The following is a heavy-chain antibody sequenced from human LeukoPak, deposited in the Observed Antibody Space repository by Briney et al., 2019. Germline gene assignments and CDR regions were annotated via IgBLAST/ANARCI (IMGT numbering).Heavy chain of an antibody. V-gene: IGHV3-30*02. CDR1: GFTFSSYG. Sequence: PGGSLRLSCAASGFTFSSYGMHWVRQAPGKGLEWVAFIRYDGSNKYYADSVKGRFTISRDNSKNTLYLQMNSLRAEDTAVYYCAKDRDKYSSSWAFDYWGQGTLVTVSS. D-gene: IGHD6-13*01. J-gene: IGHJ4*02. CDR2: IRYDGSNK. CDR3: AKDRDKYSSSWAFDY.